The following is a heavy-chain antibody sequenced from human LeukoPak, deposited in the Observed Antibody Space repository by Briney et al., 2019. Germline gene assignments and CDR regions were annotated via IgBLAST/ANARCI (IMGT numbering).Heavy chain of an antibody. Sequence: GGSLRLSCAASGFTFSSYSMSWVRQAPGKGLEWVSSISSSSYIYYADSVKGRFTISRHNAKNSLYLQMDSLRAEDTAVYYCANSGGQHWGQGTLVTVSS. D-gene: IGHD4-23*01. CDR2: ISSSSYI. CDR3: ANSGGQH. CDR1: GFTFSSYS. J-gene: IGHJ1*01. V-gene: IGHV3-21*01.